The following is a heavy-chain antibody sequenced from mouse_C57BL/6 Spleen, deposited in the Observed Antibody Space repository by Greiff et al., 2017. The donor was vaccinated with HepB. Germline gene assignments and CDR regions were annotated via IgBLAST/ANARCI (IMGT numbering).Heavy chain of an antibody. CDR3: AREREYYGSSYVGY. V-gene: IGHV1-64*01. CDR1: GYTFTSYW. J-gene: IGHJ2*01. D-gene: IGHD1-1*01. CDR2: IHPNSGST. Sequence: VQLQQPGAELVKPGASVKLSCKASGYTFTSYWMHWVKQRPGQGLEWIGMIHPNSGSTNYNEKFKSKATLTVDKSSSTAYMQLSSLTSEDSAVYYCAREREYYGSSYVGYWGQGTTLTVSS.